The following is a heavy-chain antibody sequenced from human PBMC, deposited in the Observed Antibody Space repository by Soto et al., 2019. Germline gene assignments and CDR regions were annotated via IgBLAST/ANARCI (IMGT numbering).Heavy chain of an antibody. CDR2: VSGSAGST. V-gene: IGHV3-23*01. J-gene: IGHJ2*01. CDR1: GFTFSSYA. Sequence: EVQLLESGGGLVQPGGSLRLSCAASGFTFSSYAMSWVRQAPGKGLEWVSVVSGSAGSTYYADSVKGRFTIYRDNSKNTLYLQMNSLRAEDTAVYYCAKDASSGITSFDSWGRGTVVTVSS. CDR3: AKDASSGITSFDS. D-gene: IGHD3-3*01.